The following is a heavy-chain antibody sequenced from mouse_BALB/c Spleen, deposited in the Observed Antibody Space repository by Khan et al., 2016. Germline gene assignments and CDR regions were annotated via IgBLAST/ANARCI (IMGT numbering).Heavy chain of an antibody. J-gene: IGHJ2*01. V-gene: IGHV1-26*01. Sequence: VQLQQSGPDLVKPGASVKISCKASGYSFTGYYIHWVKQSHGKSLEWIGRVNPNNGGTSYNQKFKDKAIVTVDKSSSTAYMELRSLTSEDSTVYDWARTVRVPDCCDYWGQGTTLTVSS. CDR3: ARTVRVPDCCDY. CDR1: GYSFTGYY. CDR2: VNPNNGGT.